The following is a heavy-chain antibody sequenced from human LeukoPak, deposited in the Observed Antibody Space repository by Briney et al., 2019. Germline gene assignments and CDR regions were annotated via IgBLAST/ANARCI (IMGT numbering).Heavy chain of an antibody. J-gene: IGHJ5*02. CDR2: ISAYNGNT. CDR3: ARDVDIVVVPAAFDP. D-gene: IGHD2-2*03. Sequence: GASVKVSCKASGYTFTSYGISWVRQAPGQGLEWMGWISAYNGNTNYAQKLQGRVIMTTDTSTSTAYMELRSLRSDDTAVYYCARDVDIVVVPAAFDPWGQGTLVTVSS. V-gene: IGHV1-18*01. CDR1: GYTFTSYG.